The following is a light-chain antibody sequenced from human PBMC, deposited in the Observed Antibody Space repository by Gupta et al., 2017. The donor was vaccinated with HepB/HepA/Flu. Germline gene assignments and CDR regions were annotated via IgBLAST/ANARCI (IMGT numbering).Light chain of an antibody. J-gene: IGKJ1*01. CDR3: QQYGNSPLT. Sequence: DTVLTQSPGTLSLSPGERATLSCRATQDVNNNYLSWYQQRRGQAPRLLIYGASSRATGIPDRFSGSGSGTDFTLIINRLEPEDFAVYYCQQYGNSPLTFGQWTKVEI. CDR1: QDVNNNY. CDR2: GAS. V-gene: IGKV3-20*01.